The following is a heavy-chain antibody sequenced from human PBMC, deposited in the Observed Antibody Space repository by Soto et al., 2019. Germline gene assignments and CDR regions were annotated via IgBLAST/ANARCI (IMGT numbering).Heavy chain of an antibody. CDR2: ITDSGGST. D-gene: IGHD1-26*01. Sequence: RGSLVVACAASGFTFSIFAVSWVRQAPGKGLELVSSITDSGGSTYYADSVKGRFSISRDNSKNTLHLQMNNLRAEDTAVYYCAKAGPNSHGRNYFDYWGQGTMVTVSS. CDR1: GFTFSIFA. V-gene: IGHV3-23*01. J-gene: IGHJ4*02. CDR3: AKAGPNSHGRNYFDY.